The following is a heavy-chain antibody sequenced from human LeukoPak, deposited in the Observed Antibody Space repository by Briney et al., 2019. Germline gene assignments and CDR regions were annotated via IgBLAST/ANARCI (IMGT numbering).Heavy chain of an antibody. CDR1: GLTFSESA. CDR2: INANGDRT. V-gene: IGHV3-64D*06. D-gene: IGHD2/OR15-2a*01. Sequence: GGSLRLSCSASGLTFSESAMHWVRQAPGKGLECVSAINANGDRTYYTDSVKGRFTISRDNSKNTLYPQMSSLRAEDTAVYYCVRLLSGGGFDYWGQGTLVTVSS. CDR3: VRLLSGGGFDY. J-gene: IGHJ4*02.